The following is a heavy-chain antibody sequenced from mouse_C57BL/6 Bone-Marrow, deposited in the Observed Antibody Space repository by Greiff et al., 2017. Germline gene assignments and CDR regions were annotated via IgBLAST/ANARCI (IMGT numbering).Heavy chain of an antibody. CDR3: ARKNGSSFRYFDV. CDR2: ISSGSSTI. Sequence: EVKVEESGGGLVKPGGSLKLSCAASGFTFSNYGMHWVRQAPEKGLEWVAYISSGSSTIYYADTVKGRFTIARDNAKNTLFLQMTSLRSEDTAMYYCARKNGSSFRYFDVWGTGTTVTVSS. D-gene: IGHD1-1*01. CDR1: GFTFSNYG. J-gene: IGHJ1*03. V-gene: IGHV5-17*01.